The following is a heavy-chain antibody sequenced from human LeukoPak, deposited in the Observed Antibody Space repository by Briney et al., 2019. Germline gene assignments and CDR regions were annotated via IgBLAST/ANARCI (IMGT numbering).Heavy chain of an antibody. Sequence: GGSLRLSCAASGFTFSSYEMNWVRQAPGKGLEWVSYISSSGSTIYYADSVKGRFTISRDNAKNSLYLQMNSLRAEDTAVYYCAKGSGNPRIYYMDVWGKGTTVTISS. V-gene: IGHV3-48*03. J-gene: IGHJ6*03. CDR2: ISSSGSTI. CDR1: GFTFSSYE. D-gene: IGHD4-23*01. CDR3: AKGSGNPRIYYMDV.